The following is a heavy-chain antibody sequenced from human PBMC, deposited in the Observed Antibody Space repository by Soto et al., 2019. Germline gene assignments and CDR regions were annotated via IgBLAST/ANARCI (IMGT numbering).Heavy chain of an antibody. CDR3: ARDAGLYTPEPNYYYYFAMDV. CDR2: LYDLDGT. J-gene: IGHJ6*02. Sequence: DVQLVESGGGLIQPGGSLRLSCAAFGLTVSGKYYMAWVRQAPGKGLEWLSGLYDLDGTYYADSVKGRFTISRDNAKNSLSLQMNSLTAEDTAVYYCARDAGLYTPEPNYYYYFAMDVWGQGTTVTVSS. D-gene: IGHD1-1*01. CDR1: GLTVSGKYY. V-gene: IGHV3-53*01.